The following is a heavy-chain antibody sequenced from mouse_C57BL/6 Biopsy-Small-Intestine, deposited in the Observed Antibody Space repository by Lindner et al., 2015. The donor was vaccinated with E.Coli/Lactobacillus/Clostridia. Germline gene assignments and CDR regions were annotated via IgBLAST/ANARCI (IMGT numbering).Heavy chain of an antibody. CDR1: GYSFTGYY. V-gene: IGHV1-42*01. CDR2: INPSTGGT. J-gene: IGHJ2*01. CDR3: ARSHAEGDY. Sequence: VQLQESGPVLVKPGSSVKISCKASGYSFTGYYVNWVKQSPEKSLEWIGEINPSTGGTTYNQKFKAKATLTVDASSSTAYMQLMGLTSDDSAVYFCARSHAEGDYWGQGTTLTVSS.